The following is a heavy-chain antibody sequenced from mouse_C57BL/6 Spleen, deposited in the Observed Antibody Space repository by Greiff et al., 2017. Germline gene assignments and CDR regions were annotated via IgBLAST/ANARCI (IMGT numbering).Heavy chain of an antibody. V-gene: IGHV5-17*01. D-gene: IGHD2-12*01. Sequence: EVMLVESGGGLVKPGGSLKLSCAASGFTFSDYGMHWVRQAPEKGLEWVAYISSGSSTIYYADTVKGRFTISRDNAKNTLFLQMTSLRSEDTAMYYCATYYSGYYAMDYWGQGTSVTVSS. CDR3: ATYYSGYYAMDY. CDR1: GFTFSDYG. J-gene: IGHJ4*01. CDR2: ISSGSSTI.